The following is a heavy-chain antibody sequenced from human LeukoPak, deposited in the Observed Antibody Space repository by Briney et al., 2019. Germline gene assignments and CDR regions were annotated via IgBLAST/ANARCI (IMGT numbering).Heavy chain of an antibody. J-gene: IGHJ4*02. CDR1: GGSFSGYY. D-gene: IGHD3-9*01. CDR2: INHSGST. CDR3: ARVFSLRYFDWLLWEPQLIFDY. Sequence: SETLSLTCAVYGGSFSGYYWSWIRQPPGKGLEWIGEINHSGSTNYNPSLKSRVTISVDTSKNQFSLKLSSVTAADTAVYYCARVFSLRYFDWLLWEPQLIFDYWGQGALVTVSS. V-gene: IGHV4-34*01.